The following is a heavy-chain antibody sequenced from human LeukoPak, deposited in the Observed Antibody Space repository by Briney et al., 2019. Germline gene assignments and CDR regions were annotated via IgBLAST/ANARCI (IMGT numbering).Heavy chain of an antibody. CDR3: ARGRDGYTIDVFDI. Sequence: GGSLRLSCAASGFTFSIYSMNWVRQAPGKGLEWVSYISSSSTTIYYADSVRGRFTISRDNDKNSLYLQMNSLRAEDTAVYYCARGRDGYTIDVFDIWGQGTMVTVSS. D-gene: IGHD5-24*01. J-gene: IGHJ3*02. CDR2: ISSSSTTI. CDR1: GFTFSIYS. V-gene: IGHV3-48*01.